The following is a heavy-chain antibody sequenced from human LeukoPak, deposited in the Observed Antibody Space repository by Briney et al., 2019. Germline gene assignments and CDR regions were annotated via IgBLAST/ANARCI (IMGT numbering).Heavy chain of an antibody. CDR2: IYYSGST. Sequence: SETLSLTCTVSGGSISSYYWSWIRQPPGKGLEWIGYIYYSGSTNYNPSLKSRVTISVDTSKNQFSLKLSSATAADTAVYYCASSVPPIAVARYYSYWYFDLWGRGTLVTVSS. V-gene: IGHV4-59*01. CDR1: GGSISSYY. J-gene: IGHJ2*01. D-gene: IGHD6-19*01. CDR3: ASSVPPIAVARYYSYWYFDL.